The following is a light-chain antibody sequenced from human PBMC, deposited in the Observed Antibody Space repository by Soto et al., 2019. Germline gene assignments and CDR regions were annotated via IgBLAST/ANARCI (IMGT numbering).Light chain of an antibody. CDR3: QQYNNWPPIT. CDR1: QGVSID. Sequence: EIVMTQSPATLSVSPGERATLSCRASQGVSIDLAWYQQRAGQAPRLLIYAASTRATGIPDRFSGSGSGTEFTLTITSLQSEDFALYYCQQYNNWPPITFGQGTRLEIK. J-gene: IGKJ5*01. V-gene: IGKV3D-15*01. CDR2: AAS.